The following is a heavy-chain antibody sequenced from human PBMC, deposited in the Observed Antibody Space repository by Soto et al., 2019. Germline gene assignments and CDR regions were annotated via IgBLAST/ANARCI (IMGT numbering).Heavy chain of an antibody. Sequence: DVQLVESGGGLVQPGGSLRLSCAASGFKFDDYAMHWVRQAPGKGLEWVSGISWKSGDINYADSVKGRFTISRDNAKNSLFLQMNNLSADDTALYYCVKEKVPTFLHAFDFWGQGTLVTVSS. D-gene: IGHD3-16*01. V-gene: IGHV3-9*01. CDR2: ISWKSGDI. J-gene: IGHJ3*01. CDR1: GFKFDDYA. CDR3: VKEKVPTFLHAFDF.